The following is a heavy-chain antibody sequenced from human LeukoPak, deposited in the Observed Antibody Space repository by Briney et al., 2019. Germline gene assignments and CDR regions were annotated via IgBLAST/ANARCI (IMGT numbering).Heavy chain of an antibody. Sequence: PGGSLRLSCAASGFTLSSYVMSWVRQAPGKGLECVSAISGSGGSTYYADSVKGRFTISRDNSKNTLYLQMNSLRDEDTAVYYCAKILGYCSGGNCYSRDYWGRGTLVTVSS. V-gene: IGHV3-23*01. J-gene: IGHJ4*02. CDR3: AKILGYCSGGNCYSRDY. D-gene: IGHD2-15*01. CDR2: ISGSGGST. CDR1: GFTLSSYV.